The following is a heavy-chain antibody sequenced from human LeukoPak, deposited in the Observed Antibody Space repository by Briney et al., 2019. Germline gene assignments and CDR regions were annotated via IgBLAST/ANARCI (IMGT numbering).Heavy chain of an antibody. Sequence: WASVKVSCKASGYTFTGYYMHWVRQAPGQGLEWMGRINPNSGGTNYAQKFQGRVTMTRDTSISTAYMELSRLKSDDTAVYYCARDLFVRRLTTSSEYFQHWGQGTLVTVSS. CDR1: GYTFTGYY. CDR3: ARDLFVRRLTTSSEYFQH. J-gene: IGHJ1*01. V-gene: IGHV1-2*06. D-gene: IGHD3-22*01. CDR2: INPNSGGT.